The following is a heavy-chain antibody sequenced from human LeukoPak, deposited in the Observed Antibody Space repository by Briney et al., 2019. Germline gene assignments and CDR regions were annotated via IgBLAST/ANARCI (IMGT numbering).Heavy chain of an antibody. CDR3: ANSPGGSTGWFPDS. CDR1: GFTFSSYW. J-gene: IGHJ4*02. D-gene: IGHD6-19*01. Sequence: GGSLRLSCAVSGFTFSSYWMHWVRQAPGKGLVWVSRINSDGSSTIYADSVQGRFTISRDNSKNTLYLQMNSLKPEDTAVYYCANSPGGSTGWFPDSWGQGTLVTVSS. V-gene: IGHV3-74*01. CDR2: INSDGSST.